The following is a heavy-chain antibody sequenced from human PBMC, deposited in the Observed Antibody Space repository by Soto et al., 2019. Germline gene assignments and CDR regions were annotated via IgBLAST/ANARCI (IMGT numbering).Heavy chain of an antibody. J-gene: IGHJ5*02. CDR3: ARDPSPLWYEYGDYHWFDP. Sequence: QVQLVQSGAEVKKPGASVKVSCKASGYTFTGYYMHWVRQAPGQGLEWMGWINPNSGGTNYAQKFQGWVTMTRDTSTSTSYMELSRLRSDDTAVYYCARDPSPLWYEYGDYHWFDPWCQGTLVTVSS. CDR2: INPNSGGT. V-gene: IGHV1-2*04. CDR1: GYTFTGYY. D-gene: IGHD4-17*01.